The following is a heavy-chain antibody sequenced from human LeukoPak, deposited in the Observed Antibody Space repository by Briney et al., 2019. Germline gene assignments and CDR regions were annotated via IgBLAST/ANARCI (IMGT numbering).Heavy chain of an antibody. V-gene: IGHV3-23*01. D-gene: IGHD3-22*01. CDR3: AKDCVDYYDSSGYYWGAFDY. CDR2: ISGSGGST. J-gene: IGHJ4*02. CDR1: GVTFSSYA. Sequence: TGGSLRLSCAASGVTFSSYAMSWVRQAPGKGLEWVSAISGSGGSTYYADSVKGRFTISRDNSKNTLYLQMNSLRAEDTAVYYCAKDCVDYYDSSGYYWGAFDYWGQGTLVTVSS.